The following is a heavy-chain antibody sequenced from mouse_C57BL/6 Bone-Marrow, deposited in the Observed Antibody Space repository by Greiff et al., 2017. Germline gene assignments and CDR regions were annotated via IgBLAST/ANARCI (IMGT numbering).Heavy chain of an antibody. J-gene: IGHJ4*01. CDR3: ASPDYFYYAMDY. D-gene: IGHD2-13*01. CDR2: IYPDSGST. Sequence: QVQLQQPGAELVKPGASVKMSCKASGYTFTSYWITWVKQRPGQGLEWIGDIYPDSGSTNYNEKFKSKATLTVDTSSSTAYMQLSSLTSEDSAVYYCASPDYFYYAMDYWGQGTSVTVSS. V-gene: IGHV1-55*01. CDR1: GYTFTSYW.